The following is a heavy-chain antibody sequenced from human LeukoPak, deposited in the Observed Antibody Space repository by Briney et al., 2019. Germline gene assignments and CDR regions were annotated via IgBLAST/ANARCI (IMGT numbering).Heavy chain of an antibody. CDR1: GGSISSITSDY. CDR2: INHSGGT. J-gene: IGHJ4*02. CDR3: ARVSDFMISFGGLISYFDF. D-gene: IGHD3-16*02. V-gene: IGHV4-34*01. Sequence: SETLSLTCTVSGGSISSITSDYWSWIRQPPGKGLEWIGEINHSGGTICNPSLWRRLTLSIDTSKNKLYLQLTSVTAADTGVYFCARVSDFMISFGGLISYFDFWGPGALVTVSS.